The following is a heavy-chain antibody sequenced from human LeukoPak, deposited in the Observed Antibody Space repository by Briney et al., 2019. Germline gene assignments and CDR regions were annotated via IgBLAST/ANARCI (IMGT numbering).Heavy chain of an antibody. D-gene: IGHD6-6*01. CDR3: ARGGAARPVHYYGMDV. CDR2: ISSSGSTI. Sequence: GGSLRLSCAASGFTFSDYYMSWIRQAPGKGLEWVSYISSSGSTIYYADSVKGRFTISRDNAKNSLYLQLNSLRAEDTAVYYCARGGAARPVHYYGMDVWGQGTTVTVSS. J-gene: IGHJ6*02. V-gene: IGHV3-11*01. CDR1: GFTFSDYY.